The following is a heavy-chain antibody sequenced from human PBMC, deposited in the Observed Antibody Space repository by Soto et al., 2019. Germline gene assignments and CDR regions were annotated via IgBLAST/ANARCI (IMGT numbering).Heavy chain of an antibody. CDR2: IYYSGST. D-gene: IGHD4-17*01. Sequence: QVQLQESGPGLVKPSETLSLTCTVSGGSISSYYWSWIRQPPGKGLEWIGYIYYSGSTNYNPSLKSRVTISVXXSXNXXSLKLSSVTAADTAVYYCARGRNYGDYAYYYGMDVWGQGTTVTVSS. CDR1: GGSISSYY. CDR3: ARGRNYGDYAYYYGMDV. J-gene: IGHJ6*02. V-gene: IGHV4-59*01.